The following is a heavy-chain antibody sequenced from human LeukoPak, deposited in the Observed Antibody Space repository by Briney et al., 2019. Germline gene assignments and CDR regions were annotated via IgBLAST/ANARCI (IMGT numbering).Heavy chain of an antibody. CDR1: GFTFSSYG. J-gene: IGHJ4*02. Sequence: GGSLRLSCAASGFTFSSYGMHWVRQAPGKGLEWVAVISYDGSNKYYADSVKGRFTISRDNSKNTLYLQMNSLRAEDTAVYHCARDQYYHVPSSYYAYYWGQGTLVTVSS. CDR2: ISYDGSNK. D-gene: IGHD3-10*02. CDR3: ARDQYYHVPSSYYAYY. V-gene: IGHV3-30*03.